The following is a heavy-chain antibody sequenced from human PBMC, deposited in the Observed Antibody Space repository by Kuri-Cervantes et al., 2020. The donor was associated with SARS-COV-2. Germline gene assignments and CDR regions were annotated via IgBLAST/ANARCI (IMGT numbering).Heavy chain of an antibody. CDR2: INPSGGST. V-gene: IGHV1-46*01. Sequence: ASVKVSCKASGYTFTSYYTHWVRQAPGQGLEWMGIINPSGGSTSYAQKFQGRVTMTRDTSTSTVYMELSSLRSEDTAVYYCARVHGYDFWSGYNYYFDYWGQGTLVTVSS. CDR3: ARVHGYDFWSGYNYYFDY. J-gene: IGHJ4*02. D-gene: IGHD3-3*01. CDR1: GYTFTSYY.